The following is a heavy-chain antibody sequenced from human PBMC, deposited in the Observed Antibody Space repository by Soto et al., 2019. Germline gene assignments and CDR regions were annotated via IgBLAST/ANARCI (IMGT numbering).Heavy chain of an antibody. D-gene: IGHD3-3*01. CDR1: GFTFSTYA. J-gene: IGHJ6*02. V-gene: IGHV3-23*01. CDR3: AKNGDFWSWGMDV. Sequence: GGSLRLSCAASGFTFSTYAMTWVRQAPGKGLEWVSVISSSGDGAYYVDSVKGRFTISRDNSRNTLNLQMNSLRAEDTAVYYCAKNGDFWSWGMDVWGQGTTVTVSS. CDR2: ISSSGDGA.